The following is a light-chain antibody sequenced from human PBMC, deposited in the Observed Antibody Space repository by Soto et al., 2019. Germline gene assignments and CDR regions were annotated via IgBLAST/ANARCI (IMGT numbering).Light chain of an antibody. CDR2: DAS. CDR1: QDIKIY. Sequence: DIQMTQSPSSLSSSVGDIFTLTCQSSQDIKIYLNWYQQKSGKAPKLLIYDASDLETGVPSRFSGSGSGTDFTFTINSLQPEDIATYYCQQYDNLPLTFGGGTKVDI. V-gene: IGKV1-33*01. J-gene: IGKJ4*01. CDR3: QQYDNLPLT.